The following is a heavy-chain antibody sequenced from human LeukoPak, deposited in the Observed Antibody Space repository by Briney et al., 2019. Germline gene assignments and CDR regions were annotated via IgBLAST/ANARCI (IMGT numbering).Heavy chain of an antibody. CDR3: AREGFPPKISDFWSGLGPYYDSGMDV. V-gene: IGHV1-46*01. CDR1: GYTFTSNY. CDR2: IIPSGGRT. D-gene: IGHD3-3*01. Sequence: ASVKVSCKASGYTFTSNYMDWVRKAPGQGLEWLGIIIPSGGRTSNTHTFQGRVTMTRDTSTSTVYMELSSLGSEDTAVYYCAREGFPPKISDFWSGLGPYYDSGMDVWGQGTTVTVSS. J-gene: IGHJ6*02.